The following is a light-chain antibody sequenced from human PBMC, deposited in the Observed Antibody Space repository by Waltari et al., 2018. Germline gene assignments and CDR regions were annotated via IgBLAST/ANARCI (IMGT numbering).Light chain of an antibody. CDR1: SSDVGGYKY. CDR3: CSYAGSYIP. Sequence: QSALTQPRSVSGSPGQSVTISCTGTSSDVGGYKYVSWYQQHPGKAPKLMIYDVSKRPSGVPDRFSGSKSGNPASLTISGLQAEDEADYYCCSYAGSYIPFGGGTKLTVL. J-gene: IGLJ2*01. V-gene: IGLV2-11*01. CDR2: DVS.